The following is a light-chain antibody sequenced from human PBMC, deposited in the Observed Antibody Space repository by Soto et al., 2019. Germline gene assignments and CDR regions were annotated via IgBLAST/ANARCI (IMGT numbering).Light chain of an antibody. Sequence: EIVLTQSPATLSVSPGERVTLSCRASQSLNSNLAWYQQRPDQAPRLVIYGATTRATGVPARFSGSESGTEFTLTISSLQSEDFAVYYCQQYFPWPPLTFGGGTKVEIK. V-gene: IGKV3-15*01. CDR2: GAT. J-gene: IGKJ4*01. CDR1: QSLNSN. CDR3: QQYFPWPPLT.